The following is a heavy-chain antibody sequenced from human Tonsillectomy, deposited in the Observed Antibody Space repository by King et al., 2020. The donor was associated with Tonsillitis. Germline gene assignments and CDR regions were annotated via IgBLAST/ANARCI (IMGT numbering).Heavy chain of an antibody. V-gene: IGHV3-30*03. CDR3: ARGSREPDY. CDR2: ISYDGQNE. CDR1: GFTFSSFG. J-gene: IGHJ4*02. D-gene: IGHD1-26*01. Sequence: VQLVQSGGGVVQPGRSLRLSCAASGFTFSSFGMHWVRQAPGKGLEWLALISYDGQNEYYADSVKGRFTISRDNSKNTLSLQMNSLRGEGTAVYYCARGSREPDYWGQGTLVTVP.